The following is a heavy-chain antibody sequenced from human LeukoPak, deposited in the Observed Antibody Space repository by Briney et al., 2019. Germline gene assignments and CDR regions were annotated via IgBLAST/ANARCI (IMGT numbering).Heavy chain of an antibody. V-gene: IGHV3-21*01. Sequence: PGGSLRLSCAASGFTFSSYSMNWVRQAPGKGLEWVSSISSSSSYIYYADSVKGRFTISRDNAKNSLYLQMNSLRVEDTAVYYCARVDGTNYFDYWGQGTLVTVSS. CDR3: ARVDGTNYFDY. J-gene: IGHJ4*02. CDR1: GFTFSSYS. D-gene: IGHD1/OR15-1a*01. CDR2: ISSSSSYI.